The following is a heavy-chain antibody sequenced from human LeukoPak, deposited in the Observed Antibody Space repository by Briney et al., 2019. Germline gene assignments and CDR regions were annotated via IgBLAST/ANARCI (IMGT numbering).Heavy chain of an antibody. J-gene: IGHJ4*02. Sequence: GGSLRLSCAASGFTFSSYSMNWLRQAPGKGLECVSSISSRSSYIYYADSVKGRFTISRDNAKNSLYLQMNSLRAEDTAVYYCARPYCSGGSCYSGDYWGQGTLVTVSS. V-gene: IGHV3-21*01. CDR1: GFTFSSYS. D-gene: IGHD2-15*01. CDR2: ISSRSSYI. CDR3: ARPYCSGGSCYSGDY.